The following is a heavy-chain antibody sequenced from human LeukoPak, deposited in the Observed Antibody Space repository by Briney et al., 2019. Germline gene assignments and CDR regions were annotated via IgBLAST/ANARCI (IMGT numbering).Heavy chain of an antibody. Sequence: VASVKVSCKASGYTFTSYYMHWVRQAPGQGLEWMGGIIPIFGTANYAQKFQGRVTITADESTSTAYMELSSLRSEDTAVYYCASLKSGDFWSGFHYWGQGTLVTVSS. CDR3: ASLKSGDFWSGFHY. CDR2: IIPIFGTA. J-gene: IGHJ4*02. V-gene: IGHV1-69*13. D-gene: IGHD3-3*01. CDR1: GYTFTSYY.